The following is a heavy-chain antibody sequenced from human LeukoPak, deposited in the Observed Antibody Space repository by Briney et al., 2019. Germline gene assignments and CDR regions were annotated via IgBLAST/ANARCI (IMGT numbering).Heavy chain of an antibody. V-gene: IGHV3-30*02. Sequence: GGSLRLSCAASGFTFSSYGMHWVRQAPGKGLEWVTFIRYDGSNDYYADSVKGRFTISRGNSKNTLYLQMNSLRAEDTAVYYCAKEVVSGMDVWGKGTTVTVSS. CDR1: GFTFSSYG. CDR3: AKEVVSGMDV. D-gene: IGHD1-26*01. J-gene: IGHJ6*03. CDR2: IRYDGSND.